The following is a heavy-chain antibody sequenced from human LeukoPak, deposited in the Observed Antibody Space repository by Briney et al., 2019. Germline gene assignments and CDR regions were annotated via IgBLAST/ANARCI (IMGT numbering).Heavy chain of an antibody. D-gene: IGHD1-26*01. Sequence: GGSLRLSCAASGFTFSSYGMHWVRQVPGKGLEWVAVISYDGSNKYYADSVKGRFTISRDNSKNTLYLQMNSLRAEDTAVYYCAKGSDYSQGWGQGTLVTVSS. V-gene: IGHV3-30*18. CDR1: GFTFSSYG. CDR2: ISYDGSNK. J-gene: IGHJ4*02. CDR3: AKGSDYSQG.